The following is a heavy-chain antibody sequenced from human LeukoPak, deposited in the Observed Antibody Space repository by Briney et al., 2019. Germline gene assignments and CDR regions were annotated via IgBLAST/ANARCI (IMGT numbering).Heavy chain of an antibody. CDR3: ARNTGDDSSGYSIGY. CDR1: GGSISSYY. Sequence: SETLSLTCTVSGGSISSYYWSWIRQPPGKGLEWIGYIYYSGSTNYNPSLKSRVTISVDTSKSQFSLKLSSVTAADTAVYYCARNTGDDSSGYSIGYWGQGTLVTVSS. J-gene: IGHJ4*02. V-gene: IGHV4-59*08. D-gene: IGHD3-22*01. CDR2: IYYSGST.